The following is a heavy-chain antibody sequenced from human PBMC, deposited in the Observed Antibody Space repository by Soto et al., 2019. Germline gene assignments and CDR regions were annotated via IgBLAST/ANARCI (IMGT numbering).Heavy chain of an antibody. Sequence: PSETLSLTCTVSGGSISSYYWSWIRQPPGKGLEWIGYIYYSGSTNYNPSLKSRVTISVDTSKNQFSLRLSSVTAADTAVYYCARNRAVVTPLDWFDPWGQGTLVTVSS. CDR2: IYYSGST. D-gene: IGHD2-21*02. J-gene: IGHJ5*02. CDR3: ARNRAVVTPLDWFDP. CDR1: GGSISSYY. V-gene: IGHV4-59*08.